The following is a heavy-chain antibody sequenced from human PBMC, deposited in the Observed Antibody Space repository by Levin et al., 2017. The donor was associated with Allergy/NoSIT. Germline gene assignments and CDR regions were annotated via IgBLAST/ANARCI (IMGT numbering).Heavy chain of an antibody. V-gene: IGHV1-8*01. D-gene: IGHD5-18*01. CDR3: ARAHTAKFGY. J-gene: IGHJ4*02. CDR2: MNPNSGNT. CDR1: GYTFTSYD. Sequence: KHGESLKISCKASGYTFTSYDINWVRQATGQGLEWMGWMNPNSGNTGYAQKFQGRVTMTRNTSISTAYMELSSLRSEDTAVYYCARAHTAKFGYWGQGTLVTVSS.